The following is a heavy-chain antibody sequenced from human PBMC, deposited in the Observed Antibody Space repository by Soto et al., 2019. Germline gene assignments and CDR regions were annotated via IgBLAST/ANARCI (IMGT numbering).Heavy chain of an antibody. V-gene: IGHV1-46*01. D-gene: IGHD3-22*01. Sequence: ASVTVSCKASGYTFTSYYMHWVRQAPGQGLEWMGIINPSGGSTRHAQKFPGRVTMTRDTPTSTVYMELSSLRSEDTAVYYCARDPTIVVVDNSPAYYFDYWGQGTLVTVSS. CDR1: GYTFTSYY. CDR3: ARDPTIVVVDNSPAYYFDY. J-gene: IGHJ4*02. CDR2: INPSGGST.